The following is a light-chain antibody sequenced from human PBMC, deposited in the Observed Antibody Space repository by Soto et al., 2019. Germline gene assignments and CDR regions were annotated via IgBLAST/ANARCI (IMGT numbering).Light chain of an antibody. J-gene: IGKJ4*01. CDR3: QQRVNRVT. CDR1: QSVTTY. V-gene: IGKV3-11*01. CDR2: ESS. Sequence: EIVLTQSPATLSLSPGERASLSCRASQSVTTYLAWYQQKPGQAPRLLIYESSNRATGIPPRFSGSGSGTDFTLTISSLKFGGFSVYYCQQRVNRVTFGGGTKVEI.